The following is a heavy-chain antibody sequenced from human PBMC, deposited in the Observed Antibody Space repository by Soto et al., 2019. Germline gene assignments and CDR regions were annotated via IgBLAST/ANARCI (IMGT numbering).Heavy chain of an antibody. V-gene: IGHV1-18*04. J-gene: IGHJ6*02. D-gene: IGHD4-4*01. CDR3: ARDFYDSNYEPYYYGMDV. CDR2: ISAYNGNT. Sequence: VASVKVSCKASGYTFTSYGISWVRQAPGQGLEWMGWISAYNGNTNYAQKLQGRVTMTTDTSTSTAYTELRSLRSDDTAVYYCARDFYDSNYEPYYYGMDVWGQGTTVTVSS. CDR1: GYTFTSYG.